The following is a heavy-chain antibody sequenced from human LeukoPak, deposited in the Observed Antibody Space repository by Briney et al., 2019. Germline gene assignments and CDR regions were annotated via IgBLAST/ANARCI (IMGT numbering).Heavy chain of an antibody. CDR3: ASVWTAAMAD. D-gene: IGHD2-2*01. J-gene: IGHJ4*02. CDR2: MSRTGST. CDR1: GGSFSGYF. V-gene: IGHV4-34*01. Sequence: PSETLSLTCAVYGGSFSGYFWGWIRQPPGKGLEWIGSMSRTGSTYYNPSLKSRVTISIDTSNNQFSLKLSSVTAADTAVYYCASVWTAAMADWGQGILVTVSS.